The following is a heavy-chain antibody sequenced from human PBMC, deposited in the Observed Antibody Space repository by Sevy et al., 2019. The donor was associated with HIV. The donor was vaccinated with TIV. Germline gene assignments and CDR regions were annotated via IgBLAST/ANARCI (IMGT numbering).Heavy chain of an antibody. CDR2: ISGSGGST. J-gene: IGHJ4*02. V-gene: IGHV3-23*01. CDR1: GFTFSSYA. Sequence: GGSLSPSFPASGFTFSSYAMSWVRQAPGKGLEWVSAISGSGGSTYYADSVKGRFTISRDNSKNTLYLQMNSLRAEDTAVYYCAKEGGGGDLFDYWGQGTLVTVSS. D-gene: IGHD3-16*01. CDR3: AKEGGGGDLFDY.